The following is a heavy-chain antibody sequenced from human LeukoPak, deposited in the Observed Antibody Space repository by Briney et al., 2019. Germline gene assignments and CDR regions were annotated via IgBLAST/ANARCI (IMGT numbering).Heavy chain of an antibody. CDR1: GFTFDDCA. Sequence: GGSLRLSCAASGFTFDDCAMHWVRQAQGKSLEWVSGISWNSGSIGYADSVKGRFTISRDNAKNSLYLQMNSLRAEDMALYYCAKGSKVVPAGGWFDPWGQGTLVTVSS. CDR3: AKGSKVVPAGGWFDP. V-gene: IGHV3-9*03. D-gene: IGHD2-2*01. CDR2: ISWNSGSI. J-gene: IGHJ5*02.